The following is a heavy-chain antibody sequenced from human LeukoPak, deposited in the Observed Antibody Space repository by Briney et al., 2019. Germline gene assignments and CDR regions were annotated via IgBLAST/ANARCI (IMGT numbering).Heavy chain of an antibody. D-gene: IGHD1-7*01. CDR1: GFNFITYA. CDR2: ISGSGGST. V-gene: IGHV3-23*01. Sequence: TGGSLRLSCAASGFNFITYAMSWVRQAPGKGLEWVSGISGSGGSTFYADSVKGRFTISRDNSKNTLYLQMNRLRAEDTAVYYCAKEGSLEVRIYWGQGTLVTVSS. CDR3: AKEGSLEVRIY. J-gene: IGHJ4*02.